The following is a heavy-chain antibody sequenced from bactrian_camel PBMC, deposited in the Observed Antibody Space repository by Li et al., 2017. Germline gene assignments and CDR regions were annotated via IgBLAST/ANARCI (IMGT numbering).Heavy chain of an antibody. D-gene: IGHD8*01. Sequence: VQLVESGGGSVQAGGSLRLSCTDSGLTYGSYCLGWFRQAPGKEREGVAALDNDGTTRYEDTVKGRFTISKDNAKDILYLRMNNLKPEDTGMYYCAAGEYCTWSTGYNYWGQGTQVTVS. CDR3: AAGEYCTWSTGYNY. CDR1: GLTYGSYC. J-gene: IGHJ4*01. V-gene: IGHV3S55*01. CDR2: LDNDGTT.